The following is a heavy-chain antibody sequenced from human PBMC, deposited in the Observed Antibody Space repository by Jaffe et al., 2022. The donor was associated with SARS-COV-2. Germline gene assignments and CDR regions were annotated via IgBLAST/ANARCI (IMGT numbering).Heavy chain of an antibody. D-gene: IGHD6-19*01. CDR2: ISYDGSNK. J-gene: IGHJ4*02. CDR1: GFTFSNYA. Sequence: QVQVVESGGGVVQPGRSLRLSCTASGFTFSNYAIHWVRQAPGKGLEWVAGISYDGSNKYYADSVKGRFTISRDNSKKMVYLQMNSLRPEDTAVYYCAKRGSGWDLDHWGQGTLVTVSS. V-gene: IGHV3-30*18. CDR3: AKRGSGWDLDH.